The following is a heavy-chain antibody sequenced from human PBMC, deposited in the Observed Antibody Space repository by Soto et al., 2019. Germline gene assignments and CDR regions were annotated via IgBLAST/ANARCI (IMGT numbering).Heavy chain of an antibody. J-gene: IGHJ4*02. D-gene: IGHD6-13*01. CDR2: INHSGST. CDR3: ARFGATQREGSSWYRY. V-gene: IGHV4-34*01. CDR1: GGSFSGYS. Sequence: SETLSLTCAVYGGSFSGYSWSWIRQPPGKGLEWIGEINHSGSTNYNPSLKSRVTISVDTSKNQFSLKLSSVTAADTAVYYCARFGATQREGSSWYRYWGQGTLVTVSS.